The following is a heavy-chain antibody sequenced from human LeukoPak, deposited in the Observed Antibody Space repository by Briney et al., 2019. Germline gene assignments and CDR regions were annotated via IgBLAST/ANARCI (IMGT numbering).Heavy chain of an antibody. D-gene: IGHD3-9*01. CDR1: GFTFDDYA. CDR2: ISWNSGSI. J-gene: IGHJ5*02. V-gene: IGHV3-9*01. Sequence: PGGSLRLSCAASGFTFDDYAMHWVRQAPGKGLEWVSGISWNSGSIGYADSVKGRFTISRDNAKNSLYLQMNSLRAEDTALYYCAKAVDWLSSLGWCDPWGQGTLVTVSS. CDR3: AKAVDWLSSLGWCDP.